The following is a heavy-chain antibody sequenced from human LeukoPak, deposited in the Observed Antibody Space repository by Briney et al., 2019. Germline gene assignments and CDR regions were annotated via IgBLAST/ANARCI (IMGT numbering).Heavy chain of an antibody. J-gene: IGHJ4*02. V-gene: IGHV3-9*01. CDR1: GLTFSSYT. Sequence: PGGSLRLSCAASGLTFSSYTMSWVRQAPGKGLEWVSGISWNSGSVDYADSVKGRFTIFRDNAKNSLYLQMTSLRPEDTALYYCAKDSPYAGSTGILDFWGQGTLVTVSS. D-gene: IGHD2-15*01. CDR2: ISWNSGSV. CDR3: AKDSPYAGSTGILDF.